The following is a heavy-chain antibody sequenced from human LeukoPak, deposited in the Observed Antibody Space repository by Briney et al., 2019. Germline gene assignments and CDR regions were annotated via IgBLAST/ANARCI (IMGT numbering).Heavy chain of an antibody. Sequence: PSETLSLTCAVYGGSFSGYYWSWIRQPPGKGLEWIGEINHSGSTNYNPSLKSRVTISVDTSKNQFSLKLSSVTAADTAVYYCARRPHSYLYYYYGMDVWGQGTTVTVSS. J-gene: IGHJ6*02. D-gene: IGHD1-26*01. CDR1: GGSFSGYY. CDR3: ARRPHSYLYYYYGMDV. CDR2: INHSGST. V-gene: IGHV4-34*01.